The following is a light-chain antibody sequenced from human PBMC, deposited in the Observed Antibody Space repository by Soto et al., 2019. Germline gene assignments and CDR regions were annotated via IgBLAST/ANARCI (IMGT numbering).Light chain of an antibody. V-gene: IGLV2-23*01. J-gene: IGLJ1*01. CDR3: CSYAGSSTYI. Sequence: QSALTQPASVSGSPGQSITISCTGTSSDVGTYTFVSWYQQRPGKAPTLMIFEDDQRPSGGSLRSSGSTAGNTASLTISGLQAEDEADYYCCSYAGSSTYIFGTGTKVTVL. CDR1: SSDVGTYTF. CDR2: EDD.